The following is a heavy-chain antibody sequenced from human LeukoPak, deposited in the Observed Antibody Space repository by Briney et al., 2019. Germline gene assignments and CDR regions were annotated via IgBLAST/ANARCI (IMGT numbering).Heavy chain of an antibody. J-gene: IGHJ3*02. Sequence: SETLSLTCTVSGYSISSGYYWGWIRQPPGKGLEWIGYIYYSGSTIYNPSLKSRVTISVDTSKNQFSLKLSSVTAADTAVYYCARGSGYYSGADAFDIWGQGTMVTVSS. CDR2: IYYSGST. CDR1: GYSISSGYY. D-gene: IGHD3-22*01. CDR3: ARGSGYYSGADAFDI. V-gene: IGHV4-61*01.